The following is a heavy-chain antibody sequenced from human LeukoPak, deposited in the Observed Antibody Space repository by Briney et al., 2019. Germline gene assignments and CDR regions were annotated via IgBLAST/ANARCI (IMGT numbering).Heavy chain of an antibody. CDR3: ARDPGDVQLEPSDAFDI. CDR1: GYTFTSYG. J-gene: IGHJ3*02. Sequence: GASVKVSCKASGYTFTSYGISWVRQAPGQGLEWMGWISAYNGNTNHAQKLQGRVTMTTDTSTSTAYMELRSLRSDDTAVYYCARDPGDVQLEPSDAFDIWGQGTMVTVSS. D-gene: IGHD1-1*01. CDR2: ISAYNGNT. V-gene: IGHV1-18*01.